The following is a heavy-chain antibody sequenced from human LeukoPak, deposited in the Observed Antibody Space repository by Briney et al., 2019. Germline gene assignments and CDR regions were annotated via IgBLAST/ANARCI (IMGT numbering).Heavy chain of an antibody. Sequence: TGGSLRLSCAASGFVFSTYWMSWVRQAPGKGLEWVANIKQDGSEKYYVDSVKGRFTISRDNAKNSLYLQMNSLRAEDTAVYYCAREYSGSYCLDYWGQGTLVTVSS. J-gene: IGHJ4*02. CDR1: GFVFSTYW. CDR2: IKQDGSEK. CDR3: AREYSGSYCLDY. D-gene: IGHD1-26*01. V-gene: IGHV3-7*03.